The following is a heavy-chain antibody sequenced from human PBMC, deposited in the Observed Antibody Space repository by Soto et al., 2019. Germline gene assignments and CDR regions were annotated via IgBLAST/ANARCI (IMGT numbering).Heavy chain of an antibody. CDR3: ARAPGYYDSSPLDY. D-gene: IGHD3-22*01. CDR2: IYYSGST. Sequence: SETLSLTCTVSGGSISSGDYYWSWIRQPPGKGLEWIGYIYYSGSTYYNPSLKSRVTISVDTSKNQFSLKLSSVTAADTAVYYCARAPGYYDSSPLDYWGQGTLVTVSS. J-gene: IGHJ4*02. CDR1: GGSISSGDYY. V-gene: IGHV4-30-4*01.